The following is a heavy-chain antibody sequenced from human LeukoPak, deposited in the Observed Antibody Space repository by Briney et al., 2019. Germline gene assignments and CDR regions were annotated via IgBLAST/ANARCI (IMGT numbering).Heavy chain of an antibody. Sequence: ASVKVSCKASGYTFTGYYMHWVRQAPGQGLEWMGWINPNSGGTNYAQKFQGRVTMTRDTSISTAYMELSRLRSDDTAVYYCARSTSRRGPHWLDYWGQGTLVTVSS. CDR3: ARSTSRRGPHWLDY. CDR2: INPNSGGT. CDR1: GYTFTGYY. D-gene: IGHD3-10*01. J-gene: IGHJ4*02. V-gene: IGHV1-2*02.